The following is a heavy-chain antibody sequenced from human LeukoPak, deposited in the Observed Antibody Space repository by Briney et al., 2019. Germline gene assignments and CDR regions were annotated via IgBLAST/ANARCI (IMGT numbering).Heavy chain of an antibody. D-gene: IGHD3-3*01. CDR1: GYTFTSYG. CDR2: ISAYNGNT. J-gene: IGHJ4*02. Sequence: ASVKVSCKASGYTFTSYGISWVRQAPGQGLEWMGWISAYNGNTNYAQKLQGRVTMTTDTSTSTAYMELRSLRSDDTAVYYCARDRRFLEWFNYFDYWGQGTLVTLSS. V-gene: IGHV1-18*01. CDR3: ARDRRFLEWFNYFDY.